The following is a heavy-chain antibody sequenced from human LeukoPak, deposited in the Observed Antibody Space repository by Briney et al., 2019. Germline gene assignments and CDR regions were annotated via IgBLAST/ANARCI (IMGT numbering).Heavy chain of an antibody. Sequence: PGGSLRLSCAASGFIFGRDSMNWVRQAPGRGLEWISYISRDSDIRYYADSVRGRFHISRDNARNSLYLQMNSLRADDTAMYYCARRAQGCSSTSCYSPWGQGTLVTVSS. CDR2: ISRDSDIR. CDR1: GFIFGRDS. D-gene: IGHD2-2*01. J-gene: IGHJ5*02. V-gene: IGHV3-48*01. CDR3: ARRAQGCSSTSCYSP.